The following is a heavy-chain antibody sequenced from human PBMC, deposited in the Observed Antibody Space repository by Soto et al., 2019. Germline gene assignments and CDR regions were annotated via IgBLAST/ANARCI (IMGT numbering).Heavy chain of an antibody. CDR2: ISSSSSYI. V-gene: IGHV3-21*01. J-gene: IGHJ4*02. CDR1: GFTFSSYS. CDR3: ARGKDGSSGGLGY. Sequence: GGSLRLSCAASGFTFSSYSMNWVRQAPGKGLEWVSSISSSSSYIYYADSVKGRFTISRDNAKNSLYLQMNSLRAEDTAVYYCARGKDGSSGGLGYWGQGTLVTVSS. D-gene: IGHD6-19*01.